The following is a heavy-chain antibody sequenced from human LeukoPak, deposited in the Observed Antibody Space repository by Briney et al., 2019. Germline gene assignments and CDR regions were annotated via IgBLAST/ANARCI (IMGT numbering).Heavy chain of an antibody. CDR1: GGSISNNY. D-gene: IGHD3-10*01. CDR3: ARGGDVLLWFGESEYYFDY. J-gene: IGHJ4*02. Sequence: PSETLSLTCSVSGGSISNNYWSWIRQPPGKGLEWIGYIYYSGSTKYNPSLKSRVTISVDTSKNQFSLKLSSVTAADTAVYYCARGGDVLLWFGESEYYFDYWGQGTLVTVSS. CDR2: IYYSGST. V-gene: IGHV4-59*12.